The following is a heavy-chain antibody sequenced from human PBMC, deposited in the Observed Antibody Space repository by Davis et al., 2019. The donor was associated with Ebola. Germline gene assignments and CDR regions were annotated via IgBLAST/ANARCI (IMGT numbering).Heavy chain of an antibody. CDR1: GYSISSGYY. CDR3: ARDSSHVPGGVPLDY. V-gene: IGHV4-38-2*02. D-gene: IGHD3-3*01. CDR2: IYHSGNT. Sequence: PSETLSLTCTVSGYSISSGYYWGWIRQPPGKGLEWIGNIYHSGNTYYNPSLKSRVTISVDTSKNQFSLKLSSVTAADTAVYYCARDSSHVPGGVPLDYWGQGTLVTVSS. J-gene: IGHJ4*02.